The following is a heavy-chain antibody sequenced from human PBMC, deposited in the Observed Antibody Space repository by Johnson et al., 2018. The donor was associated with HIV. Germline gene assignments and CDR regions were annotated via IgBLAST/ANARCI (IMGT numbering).Heavy chain of an antibody. J-gene: IGHJ3*02. Sequence: MLLVESGGGLVQPGGSLRLSCAASGFTFRSYWMSWVRQAPGKGLEWVANIKQDGSEKYYVDSVKGRFTISRDNAKNSRYVQMNGLRVEDSALYYCARAAFYYDPSGYLTRPRAFDIWGQGTMVTVSS. D-gene: IGHD3-22*01. CDR1: GFTFRSYW. CDR2: IKQDGSEK. CDR3: ARAAFYYDPSGYLTRPRAFDI. V-gene: IGHV3-7*05.